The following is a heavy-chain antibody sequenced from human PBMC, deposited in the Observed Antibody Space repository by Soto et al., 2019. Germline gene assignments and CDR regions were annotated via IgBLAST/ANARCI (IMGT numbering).Heavy chain of an antibody. J-gene: IGHJ5*02. CDR1: GYTFTSYA. Sequence: ASVKVSCKASGYTFTSYAMHWVRQAPGQRLEWMGWINAGNGNTKYSQKFQGRVTITRDTSMSTAYMELSSLRSEDTAMYYCATSPAAAGTGWFDPXGQGTLVTVS. CDR2: INAGNGNT. CDR3: ATSPAAAGTGWFDP. V-gene: IGHV1-3*01. D-gene: IGHD6-13*01.